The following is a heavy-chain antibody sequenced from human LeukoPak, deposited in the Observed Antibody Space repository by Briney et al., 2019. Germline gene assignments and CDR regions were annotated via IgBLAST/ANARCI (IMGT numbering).Heavy chain of an antibody. CDR3: ARGSRFVRGVLLGFDI. CDR2: INSDGSST. D-gene: IGHD3-10*01. CDR1: GFTFSSYW. Sequence: GGSLRPSCAASGFTFSSYWMHWVRQAPGKGLVWVSRINSDGSSTSYADSVKGRFTLSRDNAKNSLFLQMNSLRAEDTAVYYCARGSRFVRGVLLGFDIWGQGTMVTVSS. V-gene: IGHV3-74*01. J-gene: IGHJ3*02.